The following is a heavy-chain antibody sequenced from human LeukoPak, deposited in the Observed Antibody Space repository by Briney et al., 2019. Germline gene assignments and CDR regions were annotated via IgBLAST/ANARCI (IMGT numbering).Heavy chain of an antibody. D-gene: IGHD1-1*01. Sequence: SVKVSCKASGGIISTYGIAWVRQAPGQGLEWMGGIVPPFGRVNYAQEFRGRVTMTTDESSSTVCMELTSLISGDTAVYYCARDFSHAGLDFWGQGTLVTVSS. CDR3: ARDFSHAGLDF. J-gene: IGHJ4*02. CDR2: IVPPFGRV. V-gene: IGHV1-69*05. CDR1: GGIISTYG.